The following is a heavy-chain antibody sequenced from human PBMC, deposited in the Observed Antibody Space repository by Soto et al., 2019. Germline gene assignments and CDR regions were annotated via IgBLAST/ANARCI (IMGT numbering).Heavy chain of an antibody. CDR1: GFTFSSYA. J-gene: IGHJ4*02. CDR2: ISGSGGST. Sequence: VGSLRLSCAASGFTFSSYAMSWVRQAPGKGLEWVSAISGSGGSTYYADSVKGRFTISRDNSKNTLYLQMNSLRAEDTAVYYCASQRDVLRFLELNEIDYWGQGTLVTVSS. D-gene: IGHD3-3*01. V-gene: IGHV3-23*01. CDR3: ASQRDVLRFLELNEIDY.